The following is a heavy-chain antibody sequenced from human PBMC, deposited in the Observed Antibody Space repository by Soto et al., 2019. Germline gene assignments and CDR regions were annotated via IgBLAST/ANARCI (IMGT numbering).Heavy chain of an antibody. CDR2: ISGSGGST. V-gene: IGHV3-23*01. J-gene: IGHJ6*02. CDR3: AKGGWFGELLAPYYYYGMDV. D-gene: IGHD3-10*01. CDR1: GFTFSSYA. Sequence: GGSLRLSCAASGFTFSSYAMSWVRQAPGKGLEWVSAISGSGGSTYYADSVKGRFTISRDNSKNTLYLQMNSLRAEDTAVYYCAKGGWFGELLAPYYYYGMDVWGQGTTVTVSS.